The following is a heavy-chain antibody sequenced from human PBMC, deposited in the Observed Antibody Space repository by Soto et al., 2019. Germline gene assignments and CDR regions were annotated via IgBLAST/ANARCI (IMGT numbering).Heavy chain of an antibody. V-gene: IGHV3-33*01. CDR3: AREGQDIVITSIGVRMDV. D-gene: IGHD2-8*01. CDR1: GFVFSDYA. Sequence: GGSLRLSCAASGFVFSDYAMHWVRQAPGKGLEWVAVIWFDGVKKTYADFVKGRFTVSRDDSKNTLYLQMSSLRVEDTAVYYCAREGQDIVITSIGVRMDVWGQGTTVTVSS. J-gene: IGHJ6*02. CDR2: IWFDGVKK.